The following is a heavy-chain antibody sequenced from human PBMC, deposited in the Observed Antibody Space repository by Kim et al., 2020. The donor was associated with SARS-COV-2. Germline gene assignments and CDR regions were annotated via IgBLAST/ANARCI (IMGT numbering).Heavy chain of an antibody. V-gene: IGHV3-30*04. CDR3: AKEGSSSGAAGNFDY. CDR2: ISPDEKYK. CDR1: GFAFSNYP. J-gene: IGHJ4*02. D-gene: IGHD6-6*01. Sequence: GGSLRLSCGASGFAFSNYPLHWVRQAPGRVLEWVAVISPDEKYKLYVDSVRGRFTISRDNSMDTLYLQMSSLRTEDTAVYYCAKEGSSSGAAGNFDYWGQGTLVTVSS.